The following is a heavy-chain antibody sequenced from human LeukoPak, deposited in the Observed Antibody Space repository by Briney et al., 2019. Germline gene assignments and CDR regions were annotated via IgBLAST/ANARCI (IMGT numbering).Heavy chain of an antibody. CDR1: GYTFTGYY. D-gene: IGHD3-10*01. CDR3: ARDLRFGGAY. V-gene: IGHV1-2*06. CDR2: INPNSGGT. J-gene: IGHJ4*02. Sequence: ASXXVSCKASGYTFTGYYMHWVRQAPGQGLEWMGRINPNSGGTNYAQKFQGRVTITRDTSISTAYMELSRLRSDDTAVYYCARDLRFGGAYWGQGTLVTVSS.